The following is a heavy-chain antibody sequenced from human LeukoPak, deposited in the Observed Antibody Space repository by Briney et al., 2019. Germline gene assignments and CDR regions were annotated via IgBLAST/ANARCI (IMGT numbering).Heavy chain of an antibody. J-gene: IGHJ4*02. CDR3: ARDPIRDREPEHFDY. CDR2: ISSNGGST. D-gene: IGHD5-24*01. CDR1: GFTFSSYA. V-gene: IGHV3-64*01. Sequence: PGGSLRLSCAASGFTFSSYAMHWVRQAPGKGLEYVSAISSNGGSTYYANSVKGRFTISRDNSKNTLYLQMGSLRAEDMAVYYCARDPIRDREPEHFDYWGQGTLVTVSS.